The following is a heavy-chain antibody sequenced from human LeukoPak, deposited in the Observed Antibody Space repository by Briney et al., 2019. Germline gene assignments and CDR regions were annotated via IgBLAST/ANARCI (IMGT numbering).Heavy chain of an antibody. CDR3: ARHDQWHYYDNARYSFDI. J-gene: IGHJ3*02. CDR1: GFTFSTFA. V-gene: IGHV4-34*01. CDR2: INHSGST. Sequence: GSLRLSCVASGFTFSTFAMIWVRQPPGKGLEWIGEINHSGSTTYNPSLKSRVNISVDTSKNQFCLKVSSVTAADTAVYHGARHDQWHYYDNARYSFDIWGQGTMVTVSS. D-gene: IGHD3-22*01.